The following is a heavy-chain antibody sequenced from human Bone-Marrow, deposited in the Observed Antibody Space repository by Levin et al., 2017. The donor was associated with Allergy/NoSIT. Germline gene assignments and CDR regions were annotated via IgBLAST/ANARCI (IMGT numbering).Heavy chain of an antibody. V-gene: IGHV3-48*03. Sequence: GESLKISCAASGFTFSSYEMNWVRQAPGKGLEWVSYISSSGSTIYYADSVKGRLTISRDNAKNSLYLQMNSLRAEDTAVYYCARDRRDYGDYPDAFDIWGQGTMVTVSS. CDR2: ISSSGSTI. J-gene: IGHJ3*02. D-gene: IGHD4-17*01. CDR3: ARDRRDYGDYPDAFDI. CDR1: GFTFSSYE.